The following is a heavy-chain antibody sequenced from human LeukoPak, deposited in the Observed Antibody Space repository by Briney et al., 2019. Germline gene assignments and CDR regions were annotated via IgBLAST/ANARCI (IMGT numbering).Heavy chain of an antibody. V-gene: IGHV3-7*01. CDR1: GFTFSSYW. J-gene: IGHJ4*02. Sequence: GGSLRLSCAASGFTFSSYWMNWVRQAPGKGLEWVADINQDGSEKYYVDSVKGRFTISRDNAKNSLYLQVNSLRAEDTAVYYCARYYDGSGYYDCFDYWGQGSLVTVSS. CDR2: INQDGSEK. D-gene: IGHD3-22*01. CDR3: ARYYDGSGYYDCFDY.